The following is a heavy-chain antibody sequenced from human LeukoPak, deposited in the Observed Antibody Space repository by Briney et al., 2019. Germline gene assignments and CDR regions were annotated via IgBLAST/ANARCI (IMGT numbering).Heavy chain of an antibody. V-gene: IGHV1-2*02. CDR3: ARDRDDSSGYYRETLFDY. D-gene: IGHD3-22*01. CDR2: INPNSGGT. Sequence: GASVKVSCKASGYTFTGYYMHWVRQAPEQGLEWMGWINPNSGGTNYAQKFQGRVTMTRDTSISTAYMELSRLRSDDTAAYYCARDRDDSSGYYRETLFDYWGQGTLVTVSS. CDR1: GYTFTGYY. J-gene: IGHJ4*02.